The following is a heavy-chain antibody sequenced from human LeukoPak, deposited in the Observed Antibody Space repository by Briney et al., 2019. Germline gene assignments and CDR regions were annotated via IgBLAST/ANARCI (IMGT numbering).Heavy chain of an antibody. D-gene: IGHD6-19*01. V-gene: IGHV4-39*01. J-gene: IGHJ3*02. Sequence: PSETLPLTCTVSGGSMSSTGYYWGWIRQPPGKGLEWIGNIYYSGTTYYNPSLKSRVVISVDTSKNQFSLKLSYVTAAETAVYYCARRRPPSGFDIWGQGTMVTVSS. CDR1: GGSMSSTGYY. CDR2: IYYSGTT. CDR3: ARRRPPSGFDI.